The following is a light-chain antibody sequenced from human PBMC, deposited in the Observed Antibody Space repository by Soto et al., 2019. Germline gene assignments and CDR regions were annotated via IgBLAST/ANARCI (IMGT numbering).Light chain of an antibody. CDR2: GGS. CDR3: QQRSNWPPIT. Sequence: EIVLTQSPGTLSLAPGERATLSCRAGQSLHTKYFTWYQQIPGQAPRLLIYGGSNRATGIPARFSGSGSGTDFTLTISSLEAEDFAVYYCQQRSNWPPITFGQGTRLENK. V-gene: IGKV3-11*01. CDR1: QSLHTKY. J-gene: IGKJ5*01.